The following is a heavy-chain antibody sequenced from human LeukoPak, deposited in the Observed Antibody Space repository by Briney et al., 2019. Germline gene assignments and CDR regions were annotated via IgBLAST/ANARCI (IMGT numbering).Heavy chain of an antibody. D-gene: IGHD2-15*01. J-gene: IGHJ4*02. CDR2: IYYSGST. V-gene: IGHV4-59*01. CDR3: ARGVVAATPTDY. Sequence: SETLSLTCTVSGGSISSYYWSWIRQPPGKGLEWIGYIYYSGSTNYNPSLKSRVTISVDTSKNQFSLKLSSVTAADTAVYYCARGVVAATPTDYWGQGTLVTVSS. CDR1: GGSISSYY.